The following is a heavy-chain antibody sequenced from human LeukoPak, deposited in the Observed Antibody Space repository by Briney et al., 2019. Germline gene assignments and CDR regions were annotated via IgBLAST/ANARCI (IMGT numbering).Heavy chain of an antibody. Sequence: SETLSLTCTVSGGSISSYYWSWIRQPPGKGLEWIGYIYYSGSTNYNPSLKSRVTISVDTSKNQFSLKLSSVTAADTAVYYCARMRESPYYYDKGDAFDIWGQGTMVTVSS. D-gene: IGHD3-22*01. J-gene: IGHJ3*02. CDR2: IYYSGST. CDR3: ARMRESPYYYDKGDAFDI. V-gene: IGHV4-59*01. CDR1: GGSISSYY.